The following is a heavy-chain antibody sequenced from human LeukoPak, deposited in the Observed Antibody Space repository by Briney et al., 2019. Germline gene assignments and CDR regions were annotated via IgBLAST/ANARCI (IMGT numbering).Heavy chain of an antibody. CDR2: ISGSGGST. J-gene: IGHJ4*02. Sequence: GGSLRLSCAASGFTFSSYAMSWVRQAPGKGLEWVSAISGSGGSTYYADSVKGRFTISRDNSKNTLYLQMNRLRAEDTAVYYCAKDRDFWSGYYRVFDYWGQGTLVTVSS. CDR3: AKDRDFWSGYYRVFDY. CDR1: GFTFSSYA. V-gene: IGHV3-23*01. D-gene: IGHD3-3*01.